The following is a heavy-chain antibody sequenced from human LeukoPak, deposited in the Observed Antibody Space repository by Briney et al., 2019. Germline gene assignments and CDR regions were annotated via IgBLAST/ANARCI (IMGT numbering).Heavy chain of an antibody. J-gene: IGHJ4*02. CDR1: GGSISRYY. V-gene: IGHV4-59*06. D-gene: IGHD2-2*01. CDR2: IYYSGST. CDR3: AISDGECSSTTCSNPFDY. Sequence: SETLSLTCTVSGGSISRYYWSWTREPPGKGLEWIGYIYYSGSTYYNPSLKSRASIAVDTSKNQSSLKLSSVTAADTAVYYCAISDGECSSTTCSNPFDYWGQRTLVTVSS.